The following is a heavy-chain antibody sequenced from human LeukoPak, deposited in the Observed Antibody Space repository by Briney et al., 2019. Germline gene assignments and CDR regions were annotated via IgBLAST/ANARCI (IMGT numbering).Heavy chain of an antibody. CDR3: ASYYYDSSGYNFDY. CDR2: IYYSGST. J-gene: IGHJ4*02. CDR1: GGSISSSSYY. D-gene: IGHD3-22*01. Sequence: PSETLSLTCTVSGGSISSSSYYWGWIRRPPGKGLEWIGSIYYSGSTYYNPSLKSRVTISVDTSKNQFSLKLSSVTAADTAVYYCASYYYDSSGYNFDYWGQGTLVTVSS. V-gene: IGHV4-39*01.